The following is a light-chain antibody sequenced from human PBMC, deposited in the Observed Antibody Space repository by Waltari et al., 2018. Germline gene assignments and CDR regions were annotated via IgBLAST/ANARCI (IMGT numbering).Light chain of an antibody. CDR2: QDT. CDR1: NLENKL. V-gene: IGLV3-1*01. Sequence: SYELTQAHSVSVSPGQTATITCSGDNLENKLTSWYQQKPGQSPVLVLYQDTKRPSGISERFSGSNSGDTATLTITGTQTTDESDYYCQAGDIKNVIFGGGTKLTVL. CDR3: QAGDIKNVI. J-gene: IGLJ2*01.